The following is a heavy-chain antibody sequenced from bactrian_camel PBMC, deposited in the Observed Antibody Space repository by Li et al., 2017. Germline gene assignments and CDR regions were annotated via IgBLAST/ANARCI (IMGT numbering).Heavy chain of an antibody. J-gene: IGHJ4*01. CDR1: GFTFSAHW. V-gene: IGHV3S6*01. Sequence: HVQLVESGGGLVQPGGSLRLSCGASGFTFSAHWMYWVRQTPGKGPEWVSGVNPDGTNTYYEDSVKGRFTISQDHARNTLILEIDSLAPEDTAMYYCAASGPWRWDTDDGVTCDQWNRYNSWGQGTQVTVS. CDR2: VNPDGTNT. CDR3: AASGPWRWDTDDGVTCDQWNRYNS. D-gene: IGHD1*01.